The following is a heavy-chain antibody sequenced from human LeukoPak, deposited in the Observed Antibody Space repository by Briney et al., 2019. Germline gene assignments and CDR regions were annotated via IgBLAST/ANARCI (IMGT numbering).Heavy chain of an antibody. V-gene: IGHV4-61*02. CDR2: IYTSGST. CDR3: ARDSEKGIAAPKDY. Sequence: PSETLSLTCTVSGGSISSSSYYWSWIRQPAGKGLEWIGRIYTSGSTNYNPSLKSRVTMSVDTSKNQFSLKLSSVTAADTAVYYCARDSEKGIAAPKDYWGQGTLVTVSS. D-gene: IGHD6-13*01. J-gene: IGHJ4*02. CDR1: GGSISSSSYY.